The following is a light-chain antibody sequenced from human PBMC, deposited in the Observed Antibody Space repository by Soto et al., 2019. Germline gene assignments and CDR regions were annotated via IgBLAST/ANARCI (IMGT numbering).Light chain of an antibody. CDR3: CSRAGSLTFEV. J-gene: IGLJ1*01. Sequence: QSALIQPPSVSGSPGQSVTISCTGTSSHPGGYNYVSWFQQHPGRAPKLMIYEVTKRPSGVPDRFSGSKSGNTASLTISGLQPEDEADYYCCSRAGSLTFEVFGTGTKVTVL. V-gene: IGLV2-11*01. CDR2: EVT. CDR1: SSHPGGYNY.